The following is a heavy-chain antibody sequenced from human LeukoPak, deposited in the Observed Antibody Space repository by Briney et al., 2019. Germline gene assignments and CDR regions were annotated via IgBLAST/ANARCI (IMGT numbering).Heavy chain of an antibody. CDR2: IRYDGSNK. CDR1: GFTFSSYG. D-gene: IGHD1-7*01. Sequence: GGSLRLSCAASGFTFSSYGMHWVRQAPGKGAEEGAFIRYDGSNKYYADSVKGRFTISRDNAKNSLYLQMNSLRAEDTAVYYCARVSLELPDTFDYWGQGTLVTVSS. J-gene: IGHJ4*02. CDR3: ARVSLELPDTFDY. V-gene: IGHV3-30*02.